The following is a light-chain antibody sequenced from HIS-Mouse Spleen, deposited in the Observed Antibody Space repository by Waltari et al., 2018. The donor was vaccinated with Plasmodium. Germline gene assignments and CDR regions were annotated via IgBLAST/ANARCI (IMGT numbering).Light chain of an antibody. CDR1: QSVSSY. CDR3: QQYGSSPYT. V-gene: IGKV3-11*01. J-gene: IGKJ2*01. CDR2: DAS. Sequence: EIVLTQSPATLSLSPGERATLSCRASQSVSSYLAWYQQKPVQAPRPLIYDASNRATGIPARFSGSGSGTDFTLTISSLEPEDFAVYYCQQYGSSPYTFGQGTKLEIK.